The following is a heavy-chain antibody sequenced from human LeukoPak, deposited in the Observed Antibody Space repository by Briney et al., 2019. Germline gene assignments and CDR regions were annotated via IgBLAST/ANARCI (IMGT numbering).Heavy chain of an antibody. D-gene: IGHD6-13*01. V-gene: IGHV3-23*01. CDR1: GFTFNNNA. CDR3: SGHGSNSY. J-gene: IGHJ4*02. CDR2: VRAGGDT. Sequence: GGPLRLPCAPSGFTFNNNAVRWFPQAPGKGLEWVSDVRAGGDTYYAESVKGRFTISRDNSKNTLYLQMNSLRAEDTALYYASGHGSNSYWGQGTLVTVSS.